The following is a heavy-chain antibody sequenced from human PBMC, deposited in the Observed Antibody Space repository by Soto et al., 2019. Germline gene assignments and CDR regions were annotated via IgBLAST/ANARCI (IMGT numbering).Heavy chain of an antibody. CDR2: ISAYNGNT. CDR3: ARSCRKCNGEVATIEDAFDI. J-gene: IGHJ3*02. D-gene: IGHD5-12*01. Sequence: GASVKVSCKASGYTFTSYGISWVRQAPGQGLEWMGWISAYNGNTNYAQKLQGRVTMTTDTSTSTAYMELRSLRSDDTAVYYCARSCRKCNGEVATIEDAFDIWGQGTMVTVSS. V-gene: IGHV1-18*01. CDR1: GYTFTSYG.